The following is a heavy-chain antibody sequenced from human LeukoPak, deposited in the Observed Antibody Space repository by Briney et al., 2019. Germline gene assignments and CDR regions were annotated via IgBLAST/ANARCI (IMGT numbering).Heavy chain of an antibody. CDR2: IYSGGST. J-gene: IGHJ4*02. CDR3: ARKYSYGQHFDY. Sequence: KPSETLSLTCTVSGGSISSYYWSWTRQPPGKGPEWIGYIYSGGSTNYNPSLKSRVTMSVDTSRNQFSLKLTSVTAADTAVYYCARKYSYGQHFDYWGQGTLVTVSS. CDR1: GGSISSYY. V-gene: IGHV4-59*12. D-gene: IGHD5-18*01.